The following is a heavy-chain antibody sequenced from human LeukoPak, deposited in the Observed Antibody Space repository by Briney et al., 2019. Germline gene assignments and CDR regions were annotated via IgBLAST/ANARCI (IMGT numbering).Heavy chain of an antibody. CDR2: ISGSGGST. CDR3: AKPPPRYSGSCSSKKLDY. CDR1: GFTFSSYA. Sequence: GGSLRLSCAASGFTFSSYAMSWVRQAPGKGLEWVSAISGSGGSTYYADSVKGRFTISRDNSKNTLYLQMNSLRAEDTAVYYCAKPPPRYSGSCSSKKLDYWGQGTLVTVSS. J-gene: IGHJ4*02. D-gene: IGHD1-26*01. V-gene: IGHV3-23*01.